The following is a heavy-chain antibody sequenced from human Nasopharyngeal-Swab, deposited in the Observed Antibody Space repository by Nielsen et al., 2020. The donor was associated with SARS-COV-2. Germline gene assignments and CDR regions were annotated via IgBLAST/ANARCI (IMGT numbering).Heavy chain of an antibody. J-gene: IGHJ4*02. D-gene: IGHD1-1*01. CDR2: IYYGGST. Sequence: WIRQPPGKGLEWIGSIYYGGSTYYNPSLKSRVTISVDTSKNQFSLKLSSVTAADTAVYYCARDRNFVWNGAVGLDYWGQGTLVTVSS. V-gene: IGHV4-39*07. CDR3: ARDRNFVWNGAVGLDY.